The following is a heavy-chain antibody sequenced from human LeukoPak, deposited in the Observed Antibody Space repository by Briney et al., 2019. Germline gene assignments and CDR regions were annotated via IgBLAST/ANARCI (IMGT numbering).Heavy chain of an antibody. CDR1: GFTFSSYS. CDR3: ARDLGYCSGGSCYGNWFDP. CDR2: ISSSSSTI. D-gene: IGHD2-15*01. Sequence: GGSLRLSCAASGFTFSSYSMNWVRQAPGKGLEWVSYISSSSSTIYYADSVKGRFTISRDNAKNSLYLQMNSLRDEDTAVYYCARDLGYCSGGSCYGNWFDPWGQGTLVTVSS. V-gene: IGHV3-48*02. J-gene: IGHJ5*02.